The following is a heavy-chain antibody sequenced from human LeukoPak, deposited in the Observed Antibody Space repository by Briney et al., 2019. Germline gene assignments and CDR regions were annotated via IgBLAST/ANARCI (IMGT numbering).Heavy chain of an antibody. V-gene: IGHV3-48*03. Sequence: QPGGSLRLSCAASGFTFSSYEMNWVRQAPGKGLEWVSYISSSGSTIYYADSVKGRFTISRDNAKNSLYLQMNSLRAEDTAVYYCAREGTYDSSGYYSWFDPWGQGTLVTVSS. CDR3: AREGTYDSSGYYSWFDP. CDR2: ISSSGSTI. D-gene: IGHD3-22*01. CDR1: GFTFSSYE. J-gene: IGHJ5*02.